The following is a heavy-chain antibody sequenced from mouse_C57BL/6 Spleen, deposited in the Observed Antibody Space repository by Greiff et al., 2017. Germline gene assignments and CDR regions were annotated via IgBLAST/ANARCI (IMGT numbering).Heavy chain of an antibody. CDR2: IDPEDGDT. Sequence: EVQLQQSGAELVRPGASVKLSCTASGFNIKDYYMHWVTQRPEQGLEWIGRIDPEDGDTEYAPKFQGKATMTADTSSNTAYLQLSSLTSEDTAVYYGTTQEEYYGRSLNWYFDVWGTGTTVTVAS. J-gene: IGHJ1*03. D-gene: IGHD1-1*01. CDR1: GFNIKDYY. CDR3: TTQEEYYGRSLNWYFDV. V-gene: IGHV14-1*01.